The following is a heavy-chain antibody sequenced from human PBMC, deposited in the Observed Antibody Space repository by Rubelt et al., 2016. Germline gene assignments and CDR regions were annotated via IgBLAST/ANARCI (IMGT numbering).Heavy chain of an antibody. Sequence: EVQLVESGGALVQPGGSLRLSCAASGFTFSSYSMNWVRQAPGKGLEWVSTISPSGGSAHYADSVKGRFTISRDNSKNTLYLQMNSLRAEDTAVYFCASWFFRVDYWGQGTLVTVSS. CDR2: ISPSGGSA. V-gene: IGHV3-23*04. CDR3: ASWFFRVDY. D-gene: IGHD3-10*01. J-gene: IGHJ4*02. CDR1: GFTFSSYS.